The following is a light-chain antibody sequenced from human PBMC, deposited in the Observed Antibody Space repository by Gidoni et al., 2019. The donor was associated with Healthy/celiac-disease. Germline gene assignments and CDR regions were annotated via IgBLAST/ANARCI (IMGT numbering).Light chain of an antibody. J-gene: IGLJ1*01. CDR1: SSDVGGYHY. CDR3: CSYAGSYTLGV. Sequence: QSALTQPRSVPGSPGQAVTISGTGTSSDVGGYHYVSWYQQHPGKAPKLMLYDVSKRPSGVPDRFSGSKSGNTASLTISGLQAEDEADYYCCSYAGSYTLGVFGTGTKVTVL. CDR2: DVS. V-gene: IGLV2-11*01.